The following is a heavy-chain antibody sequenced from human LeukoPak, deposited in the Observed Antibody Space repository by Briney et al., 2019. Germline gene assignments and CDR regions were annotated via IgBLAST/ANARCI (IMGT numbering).Heavy chain of an antibody. D-gene: IGHD3-3*01. CDR1: GYTFTSYG. J-gene: IGHJ4*02. CDR3: AREIPHYDFWSGYFLFDY. CDR2: ISAYNGNT. Sequence: GASVKVSCKASGYTFTSYGISWVRQAPGQGLEWMGWISAYNGNTNYAQKLQGRVTMTTDTSTSTAYMELRSLRSDDTAVYYCAREIPHYDFWSGYFLFDYWGQGTLVTVSS. V-gene: IGHV1-18*01.